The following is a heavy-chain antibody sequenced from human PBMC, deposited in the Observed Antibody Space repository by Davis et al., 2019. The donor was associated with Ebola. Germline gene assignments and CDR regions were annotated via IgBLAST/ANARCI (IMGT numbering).Heavy chain of an antibody. CDR2: ISYDGSNK. CDR1: GFTFSSYA. J-gene: IGHJ6*03. CDR3: ARGAYYMDV. V-gene: IGHV3-30-3*01. Sequence: GESLKISCAASGFTFSSYAMHWVRQAPGKGLEWVAVISYDGSNKYYADSVKGRFTISRDNSKNTLYLQMNSLRAEDTAVYYCARGAYYMDVWGKGTTVTVSS.